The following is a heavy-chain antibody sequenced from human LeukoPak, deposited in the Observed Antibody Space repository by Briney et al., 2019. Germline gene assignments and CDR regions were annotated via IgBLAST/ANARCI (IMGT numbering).Heavy chain of an antibody. D-gene: IGHD5-18*01. J-gene: IGHJ5*02. CDR3: ARDFRAAMVSDWFDP. CDR1: GGTFTGYY. CDR2: INPNSGGT. V-gene: IGHV1-2*02. Sequence: ASVKVSCKASGGTFTGYYMHWARQAPGQGLEWMGWINPNSGGTNYAQKFQGRVTMTRDASISTAYMELSRLRSDDTAVYYCARDFRAAMVSDWFDPWGQGTLVTVSS.